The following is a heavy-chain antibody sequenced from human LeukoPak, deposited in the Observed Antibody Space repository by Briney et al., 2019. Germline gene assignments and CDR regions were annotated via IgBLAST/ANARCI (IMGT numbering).Heavy chain of an antibody. CDR2: INHSGST. Sequence: SETLSLTCAVYGGSFSGYYWSWIRQPPGKGLEWIGEINHSGSTNSNPSLKSRVTISVDASKNQFSLKLSSVTAADTAVYYCATATPSHYTIFGVVIYPPLYGMDVWGQGTTVTVSS. CDR3: ATATPSHYTIFGVVIYPPLYGMDV. V-gene: IGHV4-34*01. D-gene: IGHD3-3*01. J-gene: IGHJ6*02. CDR1: GGSFSGYY.